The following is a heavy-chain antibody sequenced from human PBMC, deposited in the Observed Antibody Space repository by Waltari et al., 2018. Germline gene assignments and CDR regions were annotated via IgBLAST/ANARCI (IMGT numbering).Heavy chain of an antibody. CDR1: GYSISTGYY. CDR3: ASYTVTTGAFDM. Sequence: QVQLQESGPGLVKPSETLSLTCAVSGYSISTGYYWGWIRQPPGKGLEWIGSIYHSGSTYYNPSLKSRVTISVDSSKNQFSLKLSSVTAADTAVYFCASYTVTTGAFDMWGQGTMVTVSS. CDR2: IYHSGST. V-gene: IGHV4-38-2*01. D-gene: IGHD4-17*01. J-gene: IGHJ3*02.